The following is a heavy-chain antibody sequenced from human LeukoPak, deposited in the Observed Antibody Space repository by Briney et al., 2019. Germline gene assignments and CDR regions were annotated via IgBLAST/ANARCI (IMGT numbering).Heavy chain of an antibody. CDR2: IKSKTDGGTT. CDR1: GFTFSNAW. D-gene: IGHD5-18*01. V-gene: IGHV3-15*01. Sequence: GGSLRLSCAASGFTFSNAWMSWVRQAPGKGLEWVGRIKSKTDGGTTDYAAPVKGRFTISRDDSKNTVYLQMNSLKTEDTAVYYCTTDSIQLWLPTAFDYWGQGTLVTVSS. J-gene: IGHJ4*02. CDR3: TTDSIQLWLPTAFDY.